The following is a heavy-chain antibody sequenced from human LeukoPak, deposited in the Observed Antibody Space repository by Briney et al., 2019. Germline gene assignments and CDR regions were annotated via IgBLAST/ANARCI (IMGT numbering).Heavy chain of an antibody. D-gene: IGHD3-3*01. CDR1: GYTLTELS. V-gene: IGHV1-24*01. CDR3: ATGLRITIFGVVISESWFDP. Sequence: GASVKVSCKVSGYTLTELSMHWVRQAPGKELEWMGGFDPEDGETIYAQKFQGRVTMTEDTSTDTAYMELSSLRSEDTAVYYCATGLRITIFGVVISESWFDPWGQGTLVTVSS. CDR2: FDPEDGET. J-gene: IGHJ5*02.